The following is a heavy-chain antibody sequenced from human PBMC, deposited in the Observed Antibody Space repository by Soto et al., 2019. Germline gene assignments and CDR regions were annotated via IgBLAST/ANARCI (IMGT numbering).Heavy chain of an antibody. V-gene: IGHV4-30-4*01. J-gene: IGHJ4*02. Sequence: LSLTCTVSGGSISSGDYYWSWIRQPPGKGLEWIGYIYYSGSTYYNPSLKSRVTISVDTSKNQFSLKLSSVTAADTAVYYCASYSSSSKYFDYWGQGTLVTVSS. CDR2: IYYSGST. CDR1: GGSISSGDYY. CDR3: ASYSSSSKYFDY. D-gene: IGHD6-6*01.